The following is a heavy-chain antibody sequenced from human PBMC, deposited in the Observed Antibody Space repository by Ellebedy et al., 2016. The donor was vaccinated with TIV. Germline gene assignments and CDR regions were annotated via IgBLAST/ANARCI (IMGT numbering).Heavy chain of an antibody. CDR2: ISGRGDKT. CDR3: ATRLGEGIQLWGGFDY. CDR1: GFMFSSYA. V-gene: IGHV3-23*01. D-gene: IGHD5-18*01. J-gene: IGHJ4*02. Sequence: GESLKISCAATGFMFSSYAMTWVRQAPGKGLEWVSAISGRGDKTYYADYVKGRFTISRDNSKNTLHLQMDTLRVEDTAVYYCATRLGEGIQLWGGFDYWGQGTLVTVSS.